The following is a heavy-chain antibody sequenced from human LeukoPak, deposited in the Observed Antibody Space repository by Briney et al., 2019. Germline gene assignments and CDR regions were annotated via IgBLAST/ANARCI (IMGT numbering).Heavy chain of an antibody. CDR1: GFTFSSYE. Sequence: GGSLRLSCAASGFTFSSYERNWLRQAPGKGLEWFLYISSSGSTIYYADSVKGRFPISRDNAKNSLYLQMNSLRAEDTAVYYCAGLPTDYWGQGTLVTVSS. V-gene: IGHV3-48*03. D-gene: IGHD5-12*01. CDR2: ISSSGSTI. J-gene: IGHJ4*02. CDR3: AGLPTDY.